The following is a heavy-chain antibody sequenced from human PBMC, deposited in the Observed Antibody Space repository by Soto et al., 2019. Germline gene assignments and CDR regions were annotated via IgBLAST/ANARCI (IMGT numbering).Heavy chain of an antibody. D-gene: IGHD6-13*01. V-gene: IGHV1-8*02. J-gene: IGHJ6*02. CDR3: GRGPSPRAPAGGTPYYYAMDV. Sequence: ASVKVSFAESCYCFTSYDINWVRQASGQGLEWMGWMNPINGAAGSARRFQGRISMTRNTATGTAYLELTSLRSDDSAVYYCGRGPSPRAPAGGTPYYYAMDVWGQGTTVTVSS. CDR2: MNPINGAA. CDR1: CYCFTSYD.